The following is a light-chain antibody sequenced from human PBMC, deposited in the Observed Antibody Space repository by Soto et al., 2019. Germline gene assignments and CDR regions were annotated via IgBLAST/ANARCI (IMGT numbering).Light chain of an antibody. Sequence: QSVLTQPPSLSGTPGQTVTISCIGSRSNIGSAIVHWYQQIPGTAPKHLIYMNNQRPSGVPDRFSGYKSGTSASLVITGLRPEDEADYYCVAWDDNLSSRVFGGGTKLTVL. CDR3: VAWDDNLSSRV. CDR2: MNN. CDR1: RSNIGSAI. V-gene: IGLV1-47*01. J-gene: IGLJ3*02.